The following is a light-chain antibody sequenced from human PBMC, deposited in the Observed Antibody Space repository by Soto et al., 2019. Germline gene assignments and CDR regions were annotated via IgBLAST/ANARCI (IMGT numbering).Light chain of an antibody. V-gene: IGKV3-15*01. CDR1: QSVSSN. J-gene: IGKJ1*01. CDR2: GAS. Sequence: EIVMTQSPATLSVSPGERATLSCRASQSVSSNLAWYQQKPGQAPRLLIYGASTRATGIPARFSGSRSGTEFTLTLSSLQSEDFAVYYCQQYNNLPRTFGQGTKVEIK. CDR3: QQYNNLPRT.